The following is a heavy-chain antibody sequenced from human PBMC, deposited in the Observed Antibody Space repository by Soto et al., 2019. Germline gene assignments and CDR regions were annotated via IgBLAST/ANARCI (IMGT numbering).Heavy chain of an antibody. D-gene: IGHD1-26*01. V-gene: IGHV3-7*04. CDR3: ARGWGLDP. CDR2: IKQDGSEK. Sequence: EVQLVESGGGLVQPGGSLRLSCAASGFTFNSYWMTWVRQAPGKGLEWVANIKQDGSEKYYVDSVKGRFTISRDNAQNSLYLQINSLRAEDTAVYYCARGWGLDPWGQGTLVTVSS. CDR1: GFTFNSYW. J-gene: IGHJ5*02.